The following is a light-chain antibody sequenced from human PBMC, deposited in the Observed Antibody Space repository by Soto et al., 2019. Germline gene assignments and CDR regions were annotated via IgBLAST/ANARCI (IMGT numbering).Light chain of an antibody. CDR1: QSVGSN. CDR3: QQYTNLPYP. Sequence: EIVMTQSPATLSVSPGERASLSCRASQSVGSNLAWYQQTAGQAPRLLIYGASTRATGIPARFSGSGSGTECTLTISSLQSEDFAVYSCQQYTNLPYPFGQGTKLEIK. V-gene: IGKV3-15*01. CDR2: GAS. J-gene: IGKJ2*01.